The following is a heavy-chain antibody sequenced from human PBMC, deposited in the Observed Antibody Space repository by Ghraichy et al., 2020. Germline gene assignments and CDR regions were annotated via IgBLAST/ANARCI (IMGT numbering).Heavy chain of an antibody. D-gene: IGHD3-3*01. CDR3: AKDLGDTIFGVVIIGNWFDP. Sequence: GGSLRLSCAASGFTFSSYAMSWVRQAPGKGLEWVSAISGSGGSTYYADSVKGRFTISRDNSNNTLYLQMNSLRAEDTAVYYCAKDLGDTIFGVVIIGNWFDPWGQGTLVTVSS. CDR2: ISGSGGST. V-gene: IGHV3-23*01. J-gene: IGHJ5*02. CDR1: GFTFSSYA.